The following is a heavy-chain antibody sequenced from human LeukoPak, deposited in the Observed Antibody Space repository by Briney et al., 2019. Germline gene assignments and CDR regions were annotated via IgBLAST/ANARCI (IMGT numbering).Heavy chain of an antibody. CDR3: AKGFAYQLPHSTFDY. J-gene: IGHJ4*02. CDR2: ISGSGGST. V-gene: IGHV3-23*01. CDR1: GFTFSSYA. D-gene: IGHD2-2*01. Sequence: GGSLRLSCAASGFTFSSYAMRWVRQAPGKGLEWVSAISGSGGSTYYADSVKGRFTISRDNSKNTLYLQMNSLRAEDTAVYYCAKGFAYQLPHSTFDYWGQGTLVTVSS.